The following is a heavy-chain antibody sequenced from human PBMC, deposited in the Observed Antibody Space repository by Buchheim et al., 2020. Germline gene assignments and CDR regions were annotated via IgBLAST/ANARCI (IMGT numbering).Heavy chain of an antibody. Sequence: QVQLVQSGAEVRKPGSSVKVSCKASGDNFSSYGISWVRQAPGQGPEWMGGIIPIRGSVYYEQKFQGRVTITADNSTSTPYLELSSLRSEDTAVYYCARPEYLGSHYYGLDVWGQGTT. J-gene: IGHJ6*02. V-gene: IGHV1-69*04. CDR2: IIPIRGSV. D-gene: IGHD2-2*02. CDR3: ARPEYLGSHYYGLDV. CDR1: GDNFSSYG.